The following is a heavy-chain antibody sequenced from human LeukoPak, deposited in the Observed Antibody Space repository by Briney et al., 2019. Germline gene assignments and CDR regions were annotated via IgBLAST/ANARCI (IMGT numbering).Heavy chain of an antibody. D-gene: IGHD1-26*01. CDR3: ARLRAPKVGACYYMDV. CDR2: IKQDGSDI. CDR1: GFTFNTFW. J-gene: IGHJ6*03. Sequence: GGSLRLSCAASGFTFNTFWMSWVRQAPGKGLGWVANIKQDGSDIYYVDSVKGRFTISRDNAKNSLYLQMNSLRAEDTAVYYCARLRAPKVGACYYMDVWGKGTTVTVSS. V-gene: IGHV3-7*01.